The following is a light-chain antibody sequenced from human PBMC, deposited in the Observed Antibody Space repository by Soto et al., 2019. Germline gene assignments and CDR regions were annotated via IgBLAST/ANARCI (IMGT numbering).Light chain of an antibody. Sequence: EIVLTQSPGILSLSPGERATLACRASQSISSDHLAWYQQRPGQSPRLLIYSASSRTTGVPDRFSGSGSGTDFTLTISRLEPEDFAVYYCQHYRSAPFTFGPGTKVDIK. V-gene: IGKV3-20*01. J-gene: IGKJ3*01. CDR1: QSISSDH. CDR2: SAS. CDR3: QHYRSAPFT.